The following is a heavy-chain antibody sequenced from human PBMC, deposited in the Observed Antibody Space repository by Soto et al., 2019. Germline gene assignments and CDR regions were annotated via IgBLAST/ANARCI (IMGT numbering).Heavy chain of an antibody. CDR3: TTDQEGYSKGEPELRRIDY. V-gene: IGHV3-15*01. Sequence: EVQLVESGGGLVKPGGSLRLSCAASGFTFSNAWMSWVRQAPGKGMEWVGRIKSKTDGGTTDYAAPVKGRFTISRDDSKNTLYLQMNSLKTEDTAVYYCTTDQEGYSKGEPELRRIDYWVQGTLVTVSS. CDR2: IKSKTDGGTT. J-gene: IGHJ4*02. D-gene: IGHD4-4*01. CDR1: GFTFSNAW.